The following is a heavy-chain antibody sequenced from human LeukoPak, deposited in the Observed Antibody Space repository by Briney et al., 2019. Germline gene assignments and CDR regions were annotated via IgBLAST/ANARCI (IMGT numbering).Heavy chain of an antibody. CDR3: AGGGEHLLYNWFDP. V-gene: IGHV4-38-2*02. J-gene: IGHJ5*01. CDR1: GYSISSGYY. Sequence: SETLSLTCTVSGYSISSGYYWGWIRQPPGKGLEWIGSIYHSGSTYYNPSLKSRVTISVDTSKNQFSLKLSSVTAADTAVYYCAGGGEHLLYNWFDPWGQGTLVTVSS. D-gene: IGHD3-16*01. CDR2: IYHSGST.